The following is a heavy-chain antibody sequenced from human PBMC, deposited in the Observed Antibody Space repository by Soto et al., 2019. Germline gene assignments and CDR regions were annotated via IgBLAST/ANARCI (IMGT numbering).Heavy chain of an antibody. D-gene: IGHD4-17*01. CDR3: AKGYQGDYQLGEDDAFDI. CDR1: GFTFDDYA. J-gene: IGHJ3*02. Sequence: GGSLRLSCAASGFTFDDYAMHWVRQAPGKGLEWVSGISWNSGSIGYADSVKGRFTISRDNAKNSLYLQMNSLRAEDTDLYYCAKGYQGDYQLGEDDAFDIWGQGTMVTVSS. V-gene: IGHV3-9*01. CDR2: ISWNSGSI.